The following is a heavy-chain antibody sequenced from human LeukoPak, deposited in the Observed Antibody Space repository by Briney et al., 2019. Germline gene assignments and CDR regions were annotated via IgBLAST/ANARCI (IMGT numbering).Heavy chain of an antibody. D-gene: IGHD1-26*01. J-gene: IGHJ4*02. V-gene: IGHV3-11*01. CDR2: IGTRSNPI. Sequence: GGSLRLSCAASGFSFSDFYVSWIRQAPGMGLEWISYIGTRSNPIYYADSVKGRFTISRDDAKNSLYLQMNSLRGEDTAVYFCAREARGSGRDFDYWGQGILVTVSS. CDR1: GFSFSDFY. CDR3: AREARGSGRDFDY.